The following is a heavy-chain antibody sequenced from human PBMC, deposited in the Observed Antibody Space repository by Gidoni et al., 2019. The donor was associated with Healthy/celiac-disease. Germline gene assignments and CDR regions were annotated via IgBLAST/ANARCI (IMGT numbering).Heavy chain of an antibody. J-gene: IGHJ5*02. D-gene: IGHD2-21*02. CDR3: AAGVVTPSPWGDSDP. CDR1: ACTFTSYS. Sequence: EVQLLEPAGGFVQPGGSLRLSCAASACTFTSYSMSWVRQAPGKGLEWVSAIVGSGGSTDYADSVKGRFTISRDKSKTTLYLQMNSLRAEDTAVYYCAAGVVTPSPWGDSDPWGQGTLVTVSS. V-gene: IGHV3-23*01. CDR2: IVGSGGST.